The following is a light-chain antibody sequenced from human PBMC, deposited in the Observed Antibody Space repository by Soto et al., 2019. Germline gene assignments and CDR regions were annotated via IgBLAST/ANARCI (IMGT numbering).Light chain of an antibody. Sequence: DIYMTQSPPSLSASVGDRVTITCRTSQRVSTYVNWYQQKPGKAPNLLIYGASTLQSGVPSRFSGSGSGTDFTLTISSLQPEDFATYYCQQCYTTPHTFGQGTKLEIK. CDR2: GAS. J-gene: IGKJ2*01. CDR1: QRVSTY. V-gene: IGKV1-39*01. CDR3: QQCYTTPHT.